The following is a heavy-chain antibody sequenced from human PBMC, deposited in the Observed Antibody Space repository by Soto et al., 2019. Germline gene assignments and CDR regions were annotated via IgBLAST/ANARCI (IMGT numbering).Heavy chain of an antibody. J-gene: IGHJ4*02. Sequence: SETLSLTCTVSGGSINSNKYYLGWVRKPPGRGLEWIAGLYYTGSNFYNPSLKNRVSISVDTSKNQFSLNVYSVTAADTAVYYCARPPPGQAPLYPPRLDFWGQGVKVTVSS. CDR2: LYYTGSN. D-gene: IGHD2-2*02. CDR3: ARPPPGQAPLYPPRLDF. V-gene: IGHV4-39*01. CDR1: GGSINSNKYY.